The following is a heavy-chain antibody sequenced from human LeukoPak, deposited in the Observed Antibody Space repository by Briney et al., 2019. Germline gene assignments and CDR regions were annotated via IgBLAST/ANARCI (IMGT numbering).Heavy chain of an antibody. Sequence: SGGSLRLSCAASGFTFSSYGMHWVRQAPGKGLEWVAFIPYDGSNKYYADSVKGRFTISRDNSKNTLYLQMNSLRAEDTAVYYCAREDTLRFGESYYYGMDVWGQGTTVTVSS. CDR1: GFTFSSYG. CDR2: IPYDGSNK. V-gene: IGHV3-30*02. J-gene: IGHJ6*02. CDR3: AREDTLRFGESYYYGMDV. D-gene: IGHD3-10*01.